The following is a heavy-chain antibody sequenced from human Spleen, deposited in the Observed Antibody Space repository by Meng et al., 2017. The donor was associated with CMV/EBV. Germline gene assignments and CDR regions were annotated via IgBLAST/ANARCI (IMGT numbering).Heavy chain of an antibody. CDR2: INEDGSDK. CDR1: GFMFNNHY. V-gene: IGHV3-7*03. D-gene: IGHD6-13*01. CDR3: AKDISSGAAAGTLHAFDI. Sequence: GESLKISCAASGFMFNNHYMAWVRQAPGKGLEWVANINEDGSDKYFADSVKGRFTISRDNTRNSLYLQISSLRVEDTALYYCAKDISSGAAAGTLHAFDIWGQGTMVTVSS. J-gene: IGHJ3*02.